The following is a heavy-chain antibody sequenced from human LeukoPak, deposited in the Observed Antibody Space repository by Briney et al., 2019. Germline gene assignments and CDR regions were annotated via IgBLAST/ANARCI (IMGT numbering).Heavy chain of an antibody. D-gene: IGHD2-15*01. CDR2: INNDGSST. V-gene: IGHV3-74*01. CDR1: GFTFSSYW. J-gene: IGHJ4*02. Sequence: PGGSLRLSCAASGFTFSSYWMHWVRQAPGKGLVWVSRINNDGSSTSYADSVKGRFTISRDDAKNTLYLQMNSLRAEDTAVYYCARDASTYCSGGSCYPLPTDYWGQGTLVTVSS. CDR3: ARDASTYCSGGSCYPLPTDY.